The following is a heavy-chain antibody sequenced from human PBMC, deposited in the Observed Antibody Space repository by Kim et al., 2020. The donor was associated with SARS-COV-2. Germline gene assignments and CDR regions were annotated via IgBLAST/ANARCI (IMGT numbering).Heavy chain of an antibody. CDR2: INAGNGNT. Sequence: ASVKVSCKASGYTFTSYAMHWVRQAPGQRLEWMGWINAGNGNTKYSQKFQGRVTITRDTSASTAYMELSSLRSEDTAVYYCARGPGVVVPAAIKWFDPWGQGTLVTVSS. CDR1: GYTFTSYA. V-gene: IGHV1-3*01. D-gene: IGHD2-2*01. CDR3: ARGPGVVVPAAIKWFDP. J-gene: IGHJ5*02.